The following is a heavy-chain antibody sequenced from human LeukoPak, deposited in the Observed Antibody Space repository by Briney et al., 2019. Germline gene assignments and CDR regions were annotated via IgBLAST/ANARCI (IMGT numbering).Heavy chain of an antibody. CDR2: IYYSGST. CDR1: GGSISSSSYY. CDR3: ARDLSPSPGHDSWSGYFGGYFDY. D-gene: IGHD3-3*01. J-gene: IGHJ4*02. Sequence: SETLSLTCTVSGGSISSSSYYWGWIRQPPGKGLEWIGSIYYSGSTYYNPSLKSRVTISVDTSKNQFSLKLSSVTAADTAVYYCARDLSPSPGHDSWSGYFGGYFDYWGQGTLVTVSS. V-gene: IGHV4-39*07.